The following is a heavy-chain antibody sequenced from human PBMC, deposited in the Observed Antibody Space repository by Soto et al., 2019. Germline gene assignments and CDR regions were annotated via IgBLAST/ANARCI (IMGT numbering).Heavy chain of an antibody. V-gene: IGHV1-24*01. J-gene: IGHJ3*02. CDR3: ATDGPDIVVVVAGRGAFDI. CDR2: FDPEDGET. CDR1: GYTLTELS. Sequence: GASVKVSCKVSGYTLTELSMHWVRQAPGKGLEWMGGFDPEDGETIYAQKFQGRVTMTEDTSTDTAYMELSSLRSEDTAVYYCATDGPDIVVVVAGRGAFDIWGQGTMVTVS. D-gene: IGHD2-15*01.